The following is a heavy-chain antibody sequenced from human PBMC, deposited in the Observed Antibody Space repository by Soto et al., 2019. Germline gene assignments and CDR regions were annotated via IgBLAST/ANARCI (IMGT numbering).Heavy chain of an antibody. CDR2: INHSGST. J-gene: IGHJ4*02. CDR1: GGSFSGYY. D-gene: IGHD2-21*02. CDR3: ARGRPHIVVVTAARGRYFDY. V-gene: IGHV4-34*01. Sequence: QVQLQQWGAGLLKPSETLSLTCAVYGGSFSGYYWSWIRQPPGKGLEWIGEINHSGSTNYNPSLKSRVPISVDTSKNQFSLKLSSVTAADTAVYYCARGRPHIVVVTAARGRYFDYWGQGTLVTVSS.